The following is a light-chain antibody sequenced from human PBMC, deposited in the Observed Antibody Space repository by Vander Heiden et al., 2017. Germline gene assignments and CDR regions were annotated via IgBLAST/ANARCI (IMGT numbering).Light chain of an antibody. V-gene: IGLV3-19*01. Sequence: SSELTQDPAVSVVSGQTVRITCQGDRPRSDYASWLQSKPRQAPTLVIYSTNNRPSGIPDRFSCSTTGNTASLTITRAQAEDEADYYCNSRDSSGNHLVFGGGTKLTVL. CDR1: RPRSDY. CDR3: NSRDSSGNHLV. CDR2: STN. J-gene: IGLJ2*01.